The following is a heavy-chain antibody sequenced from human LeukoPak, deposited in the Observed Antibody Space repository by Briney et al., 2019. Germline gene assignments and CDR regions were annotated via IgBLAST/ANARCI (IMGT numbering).Heavy chain of an antibody. CDR1: GYTFTSNY. D-gene: IGHD3-10*01. CDR2: ISPSGGST. Sequence: ASVKVSCKAFGYTFTSNYMHWVRQAPGQGPEWMGVISPSGGSTTYAQKFQGRVTLTRDMSTSTAYMELSSLRSEDTAVYYCARSPVRGVPLDWGQGTLVTVSS. J-gene: IGHJ4*02. V-gene: IGHV1-46*01. CDR3: ARSPVRGVPLD.